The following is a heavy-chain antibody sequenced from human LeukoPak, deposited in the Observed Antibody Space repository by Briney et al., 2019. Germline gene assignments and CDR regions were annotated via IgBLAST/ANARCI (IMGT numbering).Heavy chain of an antibody. V-gene: IGHV4-34*01. CDR3: ARVNYYDSSGYGWFDP. D-gene: IGHD3-22*01. Sequence: RPSETLTLTCAVYGGSFSGYYWSWIRQPPGKGLEWIGEINHSGSTNYNPSLKSRVTISVDTSKNQFSLKLSSVTAADTAVYYCARVNYYDSSGYGWFDPWGQGTLVTVPS. CDR2: INHSGST. J-gene: IGHJ5*02. CDR1: GGSFSGYY.